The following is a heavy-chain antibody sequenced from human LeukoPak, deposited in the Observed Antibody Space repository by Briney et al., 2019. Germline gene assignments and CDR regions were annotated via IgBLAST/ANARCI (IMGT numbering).Heavy chain of an antibody. V-gene: IGHV1-69*04. CDR3: ARVSSGLLVRMDYYDSSGYYGAFDI. J-gene: IGHJ3*02. Sequence: SVKVSCKASGGTFSSYAISWVRQAPGQGLEWMGRIIPILGIANYAQKFQGRVTITADESTSTAYMELSSLRSEDTAVYYCARVSSGLLVRMDYYDSSGYYGAFDIWGQGTMVTVSS. D-gene: IGHD3-22*01. CDR1: GGTFSSYA. CDR2: IIPILGIA.